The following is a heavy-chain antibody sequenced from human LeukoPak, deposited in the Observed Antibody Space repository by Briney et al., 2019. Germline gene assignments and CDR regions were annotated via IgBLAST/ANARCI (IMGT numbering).Heavy chain of an antibody. D-gene: IGHD2-15*01. J-gene: IGHJ2*01. CDR1: GFTFSSYG. CDR3: AKVPGYCSGGSCYTDWYFDL. Sequence: PGRSLRLSCAASGFTFSSYGMHWVRQAPGKGLEWVAVISYDGSNKYYADSVKGRFTISRDNSKNTLYLQMNSLRAEDTAVYYCAKVPGYCSGGSCYTDWYFDLWGRGTLVTVSS. CDR2: ISYDGSNK. V-gene: IGHV3-30*18.